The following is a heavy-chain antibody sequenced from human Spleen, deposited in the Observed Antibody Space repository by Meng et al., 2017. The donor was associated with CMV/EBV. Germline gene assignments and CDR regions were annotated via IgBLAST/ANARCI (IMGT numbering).Heavy chain of an antibody. J-gene: IGHJ4*02. Sequence: GESLKISCAASGFTFSSYWMSWVRQAPGKGLVWVSRINSDGSSTSYADSVKGRFTISRDNAKNTLYLQMNSLRAEDTAVYYCVIRYVWGSYRWGQGTLVTVSS. CDR3: VIRYVWGSYR. CDR2: INSDGSST. D-gene: IGHD3-16*02. CDR1: GFTFSSYW. V-gene: IGHV3-74*01.